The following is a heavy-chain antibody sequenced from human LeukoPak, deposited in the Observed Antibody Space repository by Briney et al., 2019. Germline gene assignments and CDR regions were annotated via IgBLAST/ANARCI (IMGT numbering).Heavy chain of an antibody. CDR3: ARVGRLQQPDMYGMDV. V-gene: IGHV4-39*07. Sequence: SQTLSLTCTVSGGSISSGDYYWSWIRQPPGKGLEWIGSIYYSGSTYYNPSLKSRVTISVDTSKNQFSLKLSSVTAADTAVYYCARVGRLQQPDMYGMDVWGQGTTVTVSS. J-gene: IGHJ6*02. D-gene: IGHD6-13*01. CDR2: IYYSGST. CDR1: GGSISSGDYY.